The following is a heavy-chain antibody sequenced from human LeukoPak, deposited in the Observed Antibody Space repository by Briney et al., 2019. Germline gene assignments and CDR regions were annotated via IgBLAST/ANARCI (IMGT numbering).Heavy chain of an antibody. Sequence: ASVKVSCKASGYTFTSYYMHWVRQAPGQGLEWMGIINPSGGSTSYAQKFQGRVTMTSDTSTSTVYMELSSLRSEDTAVYYCAREAIDLYGSGSYDYWGQGTLVTVSS. V-gene: IGHV1-46*01. D-gene: IGHD3-10*01. CDR3: AREAIDLYGSGSYDY. CDR2: INPSGGST. J-gene: IGHJ4*02. CDR1: GYTFTSYY.